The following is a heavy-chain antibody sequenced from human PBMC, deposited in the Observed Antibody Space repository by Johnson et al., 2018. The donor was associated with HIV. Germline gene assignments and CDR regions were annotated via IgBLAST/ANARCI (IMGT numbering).Heavy chain of an antibody. CDR1: GFTFSSYA. D-gene: IGHD3-10*01. CDR3: ERGSMVRGVIHAFDI. V-gene: IGHV3-30-3*01. Sequence: QVQLVESGGGVVQPGRSLRLSCAASGFTFSSYAMHWVRQAPGKGLEWVAVISYDGSNKYYADSVKGRFTISRDNSKNTLYLQMNSLRAEDTAVYYCERGSMVRGVIHAFDIWGQGTMVTVSS. J-gene: IGHJ3*02. CDR2: ISYDGSNK.